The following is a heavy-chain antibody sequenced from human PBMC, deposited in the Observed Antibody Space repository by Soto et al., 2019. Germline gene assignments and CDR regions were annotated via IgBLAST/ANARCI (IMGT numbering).Heavy chain of an antibody. Sequence: QVQLVESGGGVVQPGRSLRLSRAASGFTFSSSAMHWVRQAPGKGLEWVAGIAYDGSNKYHADSVKGRFTISRDNSKNTLYVQMNSLRGEDTAVYYCARDSPQGIDYWGQGALVTVSS. V-gene: IGHV3-30-3*01. CDR1: GFTFSSSA. J-gene: IGHJ4*02. CDR2: IAYDGSNK. CDR3: ARDSPQGIDY. D-gene: IGHD3-10*01.